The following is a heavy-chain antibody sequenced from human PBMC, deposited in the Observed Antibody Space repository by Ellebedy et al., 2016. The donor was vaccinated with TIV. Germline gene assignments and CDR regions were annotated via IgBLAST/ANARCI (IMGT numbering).Heavy chain of an antibody. Sequence: MPSETLSLTCTVSGGSIISNIYYWGWIRQPHGKGLEWIGTLYYTGNTYYNPSLKSRVTILVDTSKNQFSLQLYSVTAADTAVYYCARQGGDWDWVDPWGQGTLVTVSS. D-gene: IGHD2-21*01. J-gene: IGHJ5*02. CDR3: ARQGGDWDWVDP. V-gene: IGHV4-39*01. CDR2: LYYTGNT. CDR1: GGSIISNIYY.